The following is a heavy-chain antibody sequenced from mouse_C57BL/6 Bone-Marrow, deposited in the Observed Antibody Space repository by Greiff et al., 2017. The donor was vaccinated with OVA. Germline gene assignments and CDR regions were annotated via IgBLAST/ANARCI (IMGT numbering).Heavy chain of an antibody. V-gene: IGHV2-9-1*01. D-gene: IGHD1-1*01. J-gene: IGHJ4*01. CDR3: ARNGDGRENYYAMDY. CDR2: IWTGGGT. Sequence: QVQLKQSGPGLVAPSQSLSITCTVPGFSLTSYAISWVRQPPGKGLEWLGVIWTGGGTNYNSALKSRLSISKDNSKSQVFLKMNSLQTDGTARYDCARNGDGRENYYAMDYWGQGTSVTVSS. CDR1: GFSLTSYA.